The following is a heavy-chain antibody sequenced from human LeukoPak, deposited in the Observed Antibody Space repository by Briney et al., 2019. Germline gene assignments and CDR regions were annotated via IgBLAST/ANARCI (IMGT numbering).Heavy chain of an antibody. Sequence: PSETLSLTCTVSGASISSGAYYWSWIRQHPGKGLEWIGYIYYTGNTYYNPSLKSRVTISVDTSKNQFSLKMSSVTAADTAVYYCARRDYDSGGHYGPDNWFDPWGQGIQVTVSP. D-gene: IGHD3-22*01. V-gene: IGHV4-31*03. CDR1: GASISSGAYY. J-gene: IGHJ5*02. CDR2: IYYTGNT. CDR3: ARRDYDSGGHYGPDNWFDP.